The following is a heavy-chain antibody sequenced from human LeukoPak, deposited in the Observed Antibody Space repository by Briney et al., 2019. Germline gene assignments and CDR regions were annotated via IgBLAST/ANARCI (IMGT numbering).Heavy chain of an antibody. CDR1: GGTFSSYA. CDR3: ARGGLPVTTLTGMDY. D-gene: IGHD4-17*01. J-gene: IGHJ4*02. V-gene: IGHV1-69*13. Sequence: SVKVSCKASGGTFSSYAISWVRQAPGQGLEWMGGIIPIFGTANYAQKFQGRVTITADESTSTAYMELSSLRSEDTAVYYCARGGLPVTTLTGMDYWGQGTLVTVSS. CDR2: IIPIFGTA.